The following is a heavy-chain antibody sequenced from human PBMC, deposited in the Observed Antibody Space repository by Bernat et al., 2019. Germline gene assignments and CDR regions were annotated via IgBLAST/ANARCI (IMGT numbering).Heavy chain of an antibody. V-gene: IGHV3-23*01. CDR3: AKSVPAVVPAAMGNYYYYGMDV. J-gene: IGHJ6*02. Sequence: EVQLLDSGGGLVQPGGSLRLSCAASGFTFSSYAMSWVRQAPGKGLEWVSAISGSGGSTYYADCVKGRFTISRDNSKNTLYLQMNSLRAEDTAVYYCAKSVPAVVPAAMGNYYYYGMDVWGQGTTVTVSS. D-gene: IGHD2-2*01. CDR2: ISGSGGST. CDR1: GFTFSSYA.